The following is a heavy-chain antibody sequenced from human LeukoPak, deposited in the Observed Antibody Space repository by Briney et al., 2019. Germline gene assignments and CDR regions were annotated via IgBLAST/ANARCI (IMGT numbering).Heavy chain of an antibody. J-gene: IGHJ4*02. Sequence: KPSETLSLTCTVSGGSISSYYWSWIRQPPGKGLEWMGYIYYSGSTNYTPSLKSRVTISVDTAKNQFSLKLSSVTAADTAVYYCARTKSRYGGNSNFDYWGQGTLVTVSS. CDR2: IYYSGST. CDR3: ARTKSRYGGNSNFDY. CDR1: GGSISSYY. D-gene: IGHD4-23*01. V-gene: IGHV4-59*01.